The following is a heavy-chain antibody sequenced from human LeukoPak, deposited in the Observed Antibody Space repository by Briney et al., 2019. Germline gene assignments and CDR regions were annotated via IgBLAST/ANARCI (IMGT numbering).Heavy chain of an antibody. CDR3: ARDSGIAAASP. CDR1: GYSISSGYY. CDR2: IYHSGST. D-gene: IGHD6-13*01. Sequence: PSETLSLTCTVSGYSISSGYYWGWIRQPPGKGLEWIGSIYHSGSTYYNPSLKSRVTISVDTSKNQFSLKLSSVTAADTAVYYCARDSGIAAASPWGQGTLVTVSS. V-gene: IGHV4-38-2*02. J-gene: IGHJ4*02.